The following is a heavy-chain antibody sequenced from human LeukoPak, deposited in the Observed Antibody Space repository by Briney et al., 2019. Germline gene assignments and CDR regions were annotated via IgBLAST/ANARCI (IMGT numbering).Heavy chain of an antibody. CDR1: GGSISSYY. CDR2: IYYSGSTT. Sequence: SETLSLTCTVSGGSISSYYWSWIRQPPGKGLEWIGYIYYSGSTTSFNPSLKSRVTISLDTSKDQFSLKLSSVTAADTAVYYCARRDSSRWREGSFDIWGQGTMVTVSS. D-gene: IGHD4-11*01. CDR3: ARRDSSRWREGSFDI. J-gene: IGHJ3*02. V-gene: IGHV4-59*01.